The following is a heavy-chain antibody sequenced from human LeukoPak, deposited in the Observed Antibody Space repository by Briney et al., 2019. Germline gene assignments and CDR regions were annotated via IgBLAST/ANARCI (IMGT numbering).Heavy chain of an antibody. CDR2: IYSGGST. J-gene: IGHJ4*02. D-gene: IGHD3-22*01. CDR1: GFTVSSNY. Sequence: PGGSLRLSCAASGFTVSSNYMSWVRQAPGKGLEWVSVIYSGGSTYYADSVKGRFTISRDNSKNTLYLQMNSLRAEDTAVYYCAREGSYYYDSSGYYFHWGQGTLVTVSS. CDR3: AREGSYYYDSSGYYFH. V-gene: IGHV3-66*02.